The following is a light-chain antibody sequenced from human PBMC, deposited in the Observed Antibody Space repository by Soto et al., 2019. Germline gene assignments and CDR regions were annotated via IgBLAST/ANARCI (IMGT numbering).Light chain of an antibody. CDR1: SGSVSTSFY. J-gene: IGLJ3*02. V-gene: IGLV8-61*01. Sequence: QAVVTQEPSFSVSPGGTVTLTCGLNSGSVSTSFYPSWYQQTPGQAPRTLIYNTSTRSAGVPDRFSGSILGNKAALTITGAQADDESEYYCVLYLGGGIVMFGGGIKVTVL. CDR3: VLYLGGGIVM. CDR2: NTS.